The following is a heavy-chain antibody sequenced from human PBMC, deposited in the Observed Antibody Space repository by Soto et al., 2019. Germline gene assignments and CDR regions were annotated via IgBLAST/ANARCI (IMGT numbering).Heavy chain of an antibody. D-gene: IGHD5-18*01. Sequence: PSETLSLTCTVSGDSITSSSFCWGWIRQPPGKGLEWIGTICYSGSAFYNPSLQSRVTISVDTSNNQFSLKMKSVTAADTAVYYCARSPYSYGFNLWGQGTLVTVSS. V-gene: IGHV4-39*07. CDR3: ARSPYSYGFNL. J-gene: IGHJ4*02. CDR1: GDSITSSSFC. CDR2: ICYSGSA.